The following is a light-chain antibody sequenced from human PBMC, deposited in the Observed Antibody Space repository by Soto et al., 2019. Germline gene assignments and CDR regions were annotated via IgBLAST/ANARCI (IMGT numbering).Light chain of an antibody. CDR2: TNN. CDR3: AAWDDSLSGVV. J-gene: IGLJ2*01. Sequence: QSVLTQPPSASGTPGQRVTISCSGGSSNIGSNPVDWFQQFPGTAPKVLIYTNNQRPSGVPDRFSGSKSGTSASLAISGLQSEDEADYYCAAWDDSLSGVVFGGGTQLTVL. CDR1: SSNIGSNP. V-gene: IGLV1-44*01.